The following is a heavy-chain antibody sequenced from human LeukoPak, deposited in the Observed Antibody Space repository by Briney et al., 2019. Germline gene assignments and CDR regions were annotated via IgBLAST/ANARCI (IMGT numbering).Heavy chain of an antibody. J-gene: IGHJ3*02. CDR3: ARIAAAPPASPGAFDI. CDR1: GFTFNTYA. Sequence: GGSLRLSCAASGFTFNTYAMSWVRQAPGKGLEWISVTSGSGGTTYYADSVKGRFTISRDNSKDTLYLQMNSLRVDDTAVYYCARIAAAPPASPGAFDIWGQGTMVTVSS. CDR2: TSGSGGTT. V-gene: IGHV3-23*01. D-gene: IGHD6-13*01.